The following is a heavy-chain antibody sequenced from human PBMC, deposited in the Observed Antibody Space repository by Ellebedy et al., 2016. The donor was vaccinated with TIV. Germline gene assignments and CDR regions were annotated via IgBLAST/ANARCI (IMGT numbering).Heavy chain of an antibody. CDR2: INTDTGNT. CDR3: ARCSTSWWGRFDP. CDR1: GYTFSSYA. J-gene: IGHJ5*02. D-gene: IGHD2-15*01. Sequence: AASVKVSCKASGYTFSSYAIHWVRQAPGQNPEWVGWINTDTGNTKYSQKFEGRVTISRDTSASTAYLELTSLRSEDTAVYYCARCSTSWWGRFDPWGQGTLVTVSS. V-gene: IGHV1-3*04.